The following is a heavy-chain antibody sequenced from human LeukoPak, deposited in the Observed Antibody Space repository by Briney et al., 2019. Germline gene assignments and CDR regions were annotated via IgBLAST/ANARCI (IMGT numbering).Heavy chain of an antibody. CDR2: IYYSGST. D-gene: IGHD2-21*02. J-gene: IGHJ4*02. V-gene: IGHV4-39*07. Sequence: PSGTLSLTCTVSGGSISSSSYYWGWIRQPPGKGLEWIGSIYYSGSTYYNPSLKSRVTISVDTSKNQFSLKLSSVTAADTAVYYCARDASLVTLFDYWGQGTLVTVSS. CDR3: ARDASLVTLFDY. CDR1: GGSISSSSYY.